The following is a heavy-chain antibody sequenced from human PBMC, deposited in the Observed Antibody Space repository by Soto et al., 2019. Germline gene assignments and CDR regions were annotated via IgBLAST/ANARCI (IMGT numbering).Heavy chain of an antibody. Sequence: QVQLVESGGGVVQPGRSLRLSCAASGFTFSSYAMHWVRQAPGKGLEWVAVISYDGSNKYYADSVKGRFTISRDNSKNTLNLQMNSLRAEDTAVYYCARDVRGGKYADYWGQGTLVTVSS. V-gene: IGHV3-30-3*01. CDR2: ISYDGSNK. D-gene: IGHD3-16*01. CDR3: ARDVRGGKYADY. J-gene: IGHJ4*02. CDR1: GFTFSSYA.